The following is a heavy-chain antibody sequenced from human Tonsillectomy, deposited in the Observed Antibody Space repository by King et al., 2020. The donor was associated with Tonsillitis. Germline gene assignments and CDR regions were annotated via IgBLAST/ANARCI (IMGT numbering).Heavy chain of an antibody. CDR3: ARYYYDSTGFYYSIFDF. J-gene: IGHJ4*02. CDR1: GYIFTSNS. CDR2: ISVYYGIT. V-gene: IGHV1-18*04. Sequence: VQLVESAAEVKKPGASVKVSCKASGYIFTSNSISWVRQAPGQGLEWMGWISVYYGITSYAQKLQGRVTMTTDTSTSTAYMELRSLRSDDTAVYYCARYYYDSTGFYYSIFDFWGQGTLVTVSA. D-gene: IGHD3-22*01.